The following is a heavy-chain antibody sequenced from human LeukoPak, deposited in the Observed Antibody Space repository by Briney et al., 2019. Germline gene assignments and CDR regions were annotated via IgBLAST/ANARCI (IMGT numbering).Heavy chain of an antibody. CDR2: IYYSGST. D-gene: IGHD4-11*01. CDR1: GGSISSGGYY. J-gene: IGHJ4*02. Sequence: PSETLSLTCTVSGGSISSGGYYWSWIRQHPGKGLEWIGYIYYSGSTYYNPSLKSRVTIPVDTSKNQFSLKLSSVTAADTAVYYCARSRRTTLDYWGQGTLVTVSS. V-gene: IGHV4-31*03. CDR3: ARSRRTTLDY.